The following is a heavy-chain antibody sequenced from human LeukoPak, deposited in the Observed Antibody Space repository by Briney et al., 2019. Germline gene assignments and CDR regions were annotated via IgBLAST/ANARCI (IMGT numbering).Heavy chain of an antibody. CDR2: IYHTGRA. CDR3: AGGYSSSWHGRGLFY. Sequence: SETLSLTCTVSGGSIISSSYYWSWLRQSPGKGLEWIVTIYHTGRAYHNPSLKSRVTISVDKSKNQFSLKPSSVTSADTAVYYCAGGYSSSWHGRGLFYWGKGTLVTVSS. D-gene: IGHD6-13*01. V-gene: IGHV4-39*07. J-gene: IGHJ4*02. CDR1: GGSIISSSYY.